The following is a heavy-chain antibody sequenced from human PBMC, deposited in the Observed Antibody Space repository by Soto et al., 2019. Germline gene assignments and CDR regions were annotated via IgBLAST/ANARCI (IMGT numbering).Heavy chain of an antibody. CDR2: ISAYNGNT. J-gene: IGHJ3*02. CDR1: GYTFTSYG. D-gene: IGHD6-6*01. V-gene: IGHV1-18*04. CDR3: ARDKWYSSSYDAFDI. Sequence: ASVKVSCKASGYTFTSYGISWVRQAPGQGLEWMGWISAYNGNTNYAQKLQGRVTMTTDTSTSTAYMELRSLRSDDTAVYYCARDKWYSSSYDAFDIWGQGTMVTVSS.